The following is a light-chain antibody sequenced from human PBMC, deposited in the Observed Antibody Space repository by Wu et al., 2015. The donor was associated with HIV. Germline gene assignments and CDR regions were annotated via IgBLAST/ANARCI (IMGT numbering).Light chain of an antibody. CDR1: QRVGSRY. CDR2: AAS. CDR3: QQYGSSPET. J-gene: IGKJ1*01. V-gene: IGKV3-20*01. Sequence: EIVLTQSPGILSLSPGERATLSCKASQRVGSRYLAWYQQKPGQAPRLLISAASSRATGIPDRFSGSGSETDFTLTISRLEPEDFAVYYCQQYGSSPETFGQGTKVEIK.